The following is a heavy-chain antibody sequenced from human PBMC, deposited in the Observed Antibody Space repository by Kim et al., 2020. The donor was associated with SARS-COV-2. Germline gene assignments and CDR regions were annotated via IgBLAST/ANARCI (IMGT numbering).Heavy chain of an antibody. CDR3: ARASYGDYRNDAFDI. Sequence: GGSLRLSCAASGFTFSSYSMNWVRQAPGKGLEWVSSISSSSSYIYYADSVKGRFTISRDNAKNSLYLQMNSLRAEDTAVYYCARASYGDYRNDAFDIWGQGTMVTVSS. V-gene: IGHV3-21*01. J-gene: IGHJ3*02. D-gene: IGHD4-17*01. CDR2: ISSSSSYI. CDR1: GFTFSSYS.